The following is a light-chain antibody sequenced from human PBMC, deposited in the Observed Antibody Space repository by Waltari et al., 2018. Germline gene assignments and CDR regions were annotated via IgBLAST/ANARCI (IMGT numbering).Light chain of an antibody. CDR2: GAS. CDR1: QSVRSN. V-gene: IGKV3-15*01. J-gene: IGKJ1*01. CDR3: QQYNNGPLT. Sequence: EIVMTQSPAPLSVSPGERDTLSCRASQSVRSNLAWYQQKPGQAPRLLTYGASTRATGIPARFSGSGSGTEFTLTISSLQSEDFAVYYCQQYNNGPLTFGQGTKVEIK.